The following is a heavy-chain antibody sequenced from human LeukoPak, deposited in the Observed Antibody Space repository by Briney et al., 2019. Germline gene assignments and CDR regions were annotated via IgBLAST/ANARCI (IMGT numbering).Heavy chain of an antibody. CDR1: GGPIFSYY. J-gene: IGHJ5*02. D-gene: IGHD5-24*01. CDR3: ARGRDRSKAGDL. Sequence: SETLSLTCTVSGGPIFSYYWSWIRQTAGKGLEWIGRLYPGVGTDYNPSLKSRVTMSVDTSKKQFSLRLTSVTAADTAFYYCARGRDRSKAGDLWGQGSLVTVSS. CDR2: LYPGVGT. V-gene: IGHV4-4*07.